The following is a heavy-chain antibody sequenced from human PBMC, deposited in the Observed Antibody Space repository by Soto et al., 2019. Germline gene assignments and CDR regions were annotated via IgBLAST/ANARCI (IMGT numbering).Heavy chain of an antibody. CDR2: ITSNGGST. CDR3: LVASAAY. CDR1: GFPFSSYI. V-gene: IGHV3-64D*06. J-gene: IGHJ4*02. D-gene: IGHD6-13*01. Sequence: PGASLRLSCSASGFPFSSYIMNWVRQAPGKGLEYVSGITSNGGSTFYADSVKGRFIISRDNSQNTVYLQMSSLTTADTAVYYCLVASAAYWGQGT.